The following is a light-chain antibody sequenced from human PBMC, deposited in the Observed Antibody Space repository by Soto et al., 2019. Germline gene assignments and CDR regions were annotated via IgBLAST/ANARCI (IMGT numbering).Light chain of an antibody. V-gene: IGKV1-9*01. CDR1: QGISRY. CDR2: VAS. Sequence: DIQLTQSPSFLSASVGDRVTITCRASQGISRYLAWYQQKPGKAPKLLIYVASTLQSGVPSRFSGSGSGTEFTLTISSLQPEDFATYYCQQLNSYPLFGGGTKVEIK. CDR3: QQLNSYPL. J-gene: IGKJ4*01.